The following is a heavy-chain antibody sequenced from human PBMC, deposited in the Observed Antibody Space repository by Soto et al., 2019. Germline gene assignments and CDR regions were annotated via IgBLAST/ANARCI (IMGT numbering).Heavy chain of an antibody. Sequence: SETLCHSCTVSGGSIISYYCSWIRQPPGKGLEWIGYIYYSGSTNYNPSLKSRVTISVDTSKNQFSLKLSSVTAAYSAVYYCARVWGGAFDIWGQGTMVTVSS. CDR2: IYYSGST. CDR1: GGSIISYY. CDR3: ARVWGGAFDI. J-gene: IGHJ3*02. V-gene: IGHV4-59*01. D-gene: IGHD3-10*01.